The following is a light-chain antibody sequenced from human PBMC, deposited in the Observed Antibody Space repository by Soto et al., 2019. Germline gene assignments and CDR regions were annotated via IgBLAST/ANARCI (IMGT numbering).Light chain of an antibody. J-gene: IGLJ2*01. CDR1: SADLGGYNY. CDR3: GLYTDTNTGL. CDR2: EFT. V-gene: IGLV2-8*01. Sequence: QSALTQPPSASGSPGQSVTISCTGISADLGGYNYVSWYQQHPGKAPRLIIYEFTKRPSGVPDRFSGSNSANTASLTVSGLQAEDEPDYYCGLYTDTNTGLFGGGTKLTVL.